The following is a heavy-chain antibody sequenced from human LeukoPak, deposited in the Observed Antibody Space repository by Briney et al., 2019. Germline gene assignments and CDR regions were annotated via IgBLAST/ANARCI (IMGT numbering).Heavy chain of an antibody. D-gene: IGHD3-3*01. J-gene: IGHJ5*02. CDR1: GGSIRGYY. Sequence: SETLSLTCTVSGGSIRGYYWTWIRQPPGKGLEWIGYIYYSGSTYYNPSLKSRVTISLDTSKNQFSLRLSSVTAADTAVYYCARQRFLEWLSWFDPWGQGTLVTVSS. V-gene: IGHV4-59*08. CDR3: ARQRFLEWLSWFDP. CDR2: IYYSGST.